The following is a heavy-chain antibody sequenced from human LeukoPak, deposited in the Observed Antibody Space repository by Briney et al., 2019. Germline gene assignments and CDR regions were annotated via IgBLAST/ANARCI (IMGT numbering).Heavy chain of an antibody. D-gene: IGHD5-12*01. CDR3: ARLRGWFDP. V-gene: IGHV4-59*01. CDR1: GGSISSYY. CDR2: IYYSGST. J-gene: IGHJ5*02. Sequence: PSETLSLTCTVSGGSISSYYWSWIRQPPGKGLEWIGYIYYSGSTNYNPSLKSRVTISVDTSKNQFSLKLSSVTAADTAVYYCARLRGWFDPWGQGTLVIVSS.